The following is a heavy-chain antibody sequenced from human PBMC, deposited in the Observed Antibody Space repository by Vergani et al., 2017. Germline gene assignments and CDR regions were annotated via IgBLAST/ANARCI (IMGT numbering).Heavy chain of an antibody. V-gene: IGHV4-59*01. CDR2: IYYSGST. J-gene: IGHJ4*02. CDR3: ARAEDTAMVRIDY. Sequence: QVQLQESGPGLVKPSETLSLTCTVSGGSISSYYWSWIRQPPGKGLEWIGYIYYSGSTNYNPSLKSRVTISVDTSKNQFSLKLSSVTAADTAVYYCARAEDTAMVRIDYWGQGTLVTVSS. CDR1: GGSISSYY. D-gene: IGHD5-18*01.